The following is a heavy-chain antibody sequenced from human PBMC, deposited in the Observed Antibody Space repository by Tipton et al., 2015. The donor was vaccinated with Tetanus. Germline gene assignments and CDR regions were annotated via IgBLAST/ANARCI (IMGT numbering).Heavy chain of an antibody. J-gene: IGHJ1*01. CDR1: GGSISSYY. Sequence: TLSLTCTVSGGSISSYYCSWVRQPPGKGLEWIGHTHYSGNTNYNSSLWSRVTISLDTSKNQFSLKLSSVTAADTAVYYCVANDGGLEHGHHWGQGTLVTVSS. V-gene: IGHV4-59*01. CDR2: THYSGNT. D-gene: IGHD2-8*01. CDR3: VANDGGLEHGHH.